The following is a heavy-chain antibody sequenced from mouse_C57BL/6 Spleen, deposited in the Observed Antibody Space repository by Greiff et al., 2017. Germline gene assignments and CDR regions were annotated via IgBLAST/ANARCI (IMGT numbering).Heavy chain of an antibody. D-gene: IGHD3-3*01. Sequence: VKLVESGPELVKPGASVKLSCKASGYTFTSYDIHWVKQRPGQGLEWIGWIYPRDGSTKYNEKFKGKATLTVDTASSTAYMELHSLTSEDSAVYFCARGTDYFDYWGQGTTLTVSS. J-gene: IGHJ2*01. CDR1: GYTFTSYD. V-gene: IGHV1-85*01. CDR2: IYPRDGST. CDR3: ARGTDYFDY.